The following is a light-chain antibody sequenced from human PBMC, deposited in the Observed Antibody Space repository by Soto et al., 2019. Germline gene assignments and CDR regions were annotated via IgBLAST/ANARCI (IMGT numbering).Light chain of an antibody. J-gene: IGLJ2*01. CDR1: SSDIGAYDY. Sequence: QSALTQPASLSGSPGQSITISCTGTSSDIGAYDYVSWFQQHPGKAPKLMISEVNNRPSGVSNRFSGSKSGNTAYLTISGLQAEDEADYYCASYTRTTTLVFGGGTKVAVL. V-gene: IGLV2-14*01. CDR3: ASYTRTTTLV. CDR2: EVN.